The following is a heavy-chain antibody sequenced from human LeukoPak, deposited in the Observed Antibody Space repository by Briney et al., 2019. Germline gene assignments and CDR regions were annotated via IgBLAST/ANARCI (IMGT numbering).Heavy chain of an antibody. Sequence: GGSLRLSCAASGFIFNKYAMHWVRQAPGKGLEWVAVIASDGRDKHHADSVKGRFTISRDNSKNIVYLQMNSLRPEDTAIYLCAKDLQIGAAVYYFDYWGQGTLVTVSS. J-gene: IGHJ4*02. CDR2: IASDGRDK. D-gene: IGHD6-13*01. CDR3: AKDLQIGAAVYYFDY. V-gene: IGHV3-30*18. CDR1: GFIFNKYA.